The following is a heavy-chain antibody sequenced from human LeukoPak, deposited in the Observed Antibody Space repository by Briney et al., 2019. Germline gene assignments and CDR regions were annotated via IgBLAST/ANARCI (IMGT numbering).Heavy chain of an antibody. CDR2: IIPILGIA. Sequence: VASEKVSCKASGGTFSSYTISWVRQAPGQGLEWMGRIIPILGIANYAQKFQGRVTITADKSTSTAYMELSSLRSEDTAVYYCASLYYYDSSGYYGAEYFQHWGQGTLVTVSS. V-gene: IGHV1-69*02. CDR3: ASLYYYDSSGYYGAEYFQH. D-gene: IGHD3-22*01. J-gene: IGHJ1*01. CDR1: GGTFSSYT.